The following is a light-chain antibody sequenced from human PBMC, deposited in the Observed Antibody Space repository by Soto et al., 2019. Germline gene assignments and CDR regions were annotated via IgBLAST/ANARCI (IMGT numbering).Light chain of an antibody. CDR3: CSYAGSSSSI. J-gene: IGLJ1*01. CDR1: SSDVGRYNL. V-gene: IGLV2-23*02. Sequence: QSVLTQPASVSGSPGQSITISCTGTSSDVGRYNLVSWFQQHPGKAPKLMIYEVTKRPSGVSNRFSGSKSGNTASLTISGLQPEDEADYYCCSYAGSSSSIFGTGTRSPS. CDR2: EVT.